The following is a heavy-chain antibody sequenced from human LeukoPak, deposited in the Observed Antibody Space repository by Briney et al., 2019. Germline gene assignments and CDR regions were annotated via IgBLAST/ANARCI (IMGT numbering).Heavy chain of an antibody. CDR3: ARGLPTASYYYMDV. V-gene: IGHV1-2*06. CDR1: RSTFTDYY. D-gene: IGHD2-2*01. J-gene: IGHJ6*03. CDR2: INPNSGGT. Sequence: ASVKVSCRTSRSTFTDYYMHWVRLAPGQGLEWMGRINPNSGGTNYAQNFQGRVTMTRDTSIATAYMELSRLRSDDTAVYYCARGLPTASYYYMDVWGKGTTVTVSS.